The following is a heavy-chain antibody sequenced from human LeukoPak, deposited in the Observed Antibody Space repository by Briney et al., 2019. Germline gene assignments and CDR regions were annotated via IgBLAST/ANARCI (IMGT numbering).Heavy chain of an antibody. D-gene: IGHD2-8*01. CDR1: GDSTSNYY. J-gene: IGHJ5*01. Sequence: PSETLSLTCTVSGDSTSNYYWNWIRQSPGKGLEWIGNIHYSGSSVYNPSLKSRGTISIDTSRRQFFLKLNSVTAADTAVYFCALAPNSNWFDFWGPGTLVTVSS. V-gene: IGHV4-59*03. CDR3: ALAPNSNWFDF. CDR2: IHYSGSS.